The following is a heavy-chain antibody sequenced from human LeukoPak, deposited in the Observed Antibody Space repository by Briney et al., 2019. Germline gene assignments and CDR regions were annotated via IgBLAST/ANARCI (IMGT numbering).Heavy chain of an antibody. J-gene: IGHJ6*03. CDR2: IRYDGSNK. CDR1: GFTFSSYG. V-gene: IGHV3-30*02. D-gene: IGHD1-26*01. Sequence: GGSLRLSCVASGFTFSSYGMHWGRQAPGRGLEWEAFIRYDGSNKYYADSVKGRFTISRDNPKNTVYLQMNSLRGEDTAVYYCAKDRGDYYYMDVWGKGTMVTVSS. CDR3: AKDRGDYYYMDV.